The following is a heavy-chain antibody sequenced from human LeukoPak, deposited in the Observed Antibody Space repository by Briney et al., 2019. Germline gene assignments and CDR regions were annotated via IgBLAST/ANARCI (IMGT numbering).Heavy chain of an antibody. V-gene: IGHV1-2*02. CDR1: GYIFTGYY. CDR3: ARDSRIYDAFDI. Sequence: VASVKVSCKASGYIFTGYYMHWVRQAPGQGLGWMGWINPNSGGTNYAQKFQGRVTMTRDTSISTAYMELSRLRSDDTAVYYCARDSRIYDAFDIWGQGTMVTVSS. CDR2: INPNSGGT. D-gene: IGHD1-14*01. J-gene: IGHJ3*02.